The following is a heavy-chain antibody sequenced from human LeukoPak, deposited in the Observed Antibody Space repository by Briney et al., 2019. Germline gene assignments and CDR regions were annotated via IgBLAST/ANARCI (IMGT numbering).Heavy chain of an antibody. CDR3: ATKQWLAPPPDS. CDR2: INTDGTVT. Sequence: GGSLRLSCAAAGFTFSKYWMLWVRHAPGKGLESVSRINTDGTVTTYADSVKGRFTVSRDNADNTMFLQMNSVRDEDTAVYYCATKQWLAPPPDSWGQGTPVTVSS. CDR1: GFTFSKYW. D-gene: IGHD6-19*01. J-gene: IGHJ4*02. V-gene: IGHV3-74*01.